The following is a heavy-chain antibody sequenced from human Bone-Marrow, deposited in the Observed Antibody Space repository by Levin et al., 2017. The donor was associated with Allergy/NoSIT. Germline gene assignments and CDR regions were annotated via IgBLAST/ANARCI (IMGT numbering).Heavy chain of an antibody. Sequence: PGGSLRLSCEASGFTFSNYGMHWVRQAPGKGLEWVSVISYAGSDTYYSDSVKGRFSISRDNSKSTLHLQMNSLRTEDTAVYYCAKDFDGGSYYYDSFHIWGQGTLVTVSS. CDR3: AKDFDGGSYYYDSFHI. J-gene: IGHJ3*02. D-gene: IGHD1-26*01. V-gene: IGHV3-30*18. CDR1: GFTFSNYG. CDR2: ISYAGSDT.